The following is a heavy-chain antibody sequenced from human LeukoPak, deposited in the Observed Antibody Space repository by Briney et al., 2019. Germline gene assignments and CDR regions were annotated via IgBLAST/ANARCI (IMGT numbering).Heavy chain of an antibody. CDR1: GFTFSSYW. CDR2: IKQDGSEK. Sequence: PGGSLRLSCAASGFTFSSYWMSWVRQAPGKGLEWVANIKQDGSEKYYVDSVKGRFTISRDNAKNSLYLQMNSLRAEDTAVYYCVRGEKQWLVRAPHFDYWGQGTLVTVSS. D-gene: IGHD6-19*01. J-gene: IGHJ4*02. CDR3: VRGEKQWLVRAPHFDY. V-gene: IGHV3-7*01.